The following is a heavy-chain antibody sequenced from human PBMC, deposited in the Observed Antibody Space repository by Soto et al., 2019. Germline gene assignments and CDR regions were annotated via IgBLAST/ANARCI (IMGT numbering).Heavy chain of an antibody. V-gene: IGHV2-5*02. CDR3: AHRVGLQGNWNGGYFDF. CDR2: IYWDDDK. Sequence: QVTLEESGPTRVKPTQTLTLTCTFSGFSLATSGVGVGWVRQPPGKALERLALIYWDDDKRYSPSLRSRLTGTKDTSRNQVVLTMTTMDPVDTATYYCAHRVGLQGNWNGGYFDFWGQGALVTVSS. J-gene: IGHJ4*02. CDR1: GFSLATSGVG. D-gene: IGHD1-1*01.